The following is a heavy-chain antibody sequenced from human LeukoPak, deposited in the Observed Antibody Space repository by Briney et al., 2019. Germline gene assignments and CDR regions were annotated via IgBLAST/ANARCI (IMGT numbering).Heavy chain of an antibody. V-gene: IGHV4-31*03. CDR1: GGSISSGVYY. Sequence: PSQTLSLTCTVSGGSISSGVYYWSWIRQHPGKGLEWIGYIYYSGSTYYNPSLKSRVTISVDTSKNQFSLKLSSVTAADTAVYYCARADGGDTFDYWGQGTLVTVSS. CDR3: ARADGGDTFDY. D-gene: IGHD2-21*02. CDR2: IYYSGST. J-gene: IGHJ4*02.